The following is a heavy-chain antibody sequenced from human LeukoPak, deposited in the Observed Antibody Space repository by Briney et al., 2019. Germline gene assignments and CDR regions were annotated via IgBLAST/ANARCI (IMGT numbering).Heavy chain of an antibody. V-gene: IGHV3-23*01. CDR2: ISGSGGET. Sequence: GSLRLSCAASGFTFSSYAMSWVRPAPGKGLEGVSVISGSGGETFYADSVKGRFTISRDTSKNTVYLEMNSLRVEDTAEYYCAKGNTASCYSGLDYWGQGTLVSVSS. J-gene: IGHJ4*02. D-gene: IGHD2-2*01. CDR3: AKGNTASCYSGLDY. CDR1: GFTFSSYA.